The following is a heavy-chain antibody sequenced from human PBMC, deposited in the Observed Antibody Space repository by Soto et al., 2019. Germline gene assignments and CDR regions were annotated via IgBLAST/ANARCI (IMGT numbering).Heavy chain of an antibody. D-gene: IGHD3-9*01. CDR1: GHVRTISC. J-gene: IGHJ3*02. CDR3: ARAFDLHDVFDI. Sequence: PGEALKLSSKVSGHVRTISCIALVRRMAGKGLECMGIIYPGDSDTRYSPSFQGQVTISADKSISTAYLQWSSLKASDTAMYYCARAFDLHDVFDIWGQGKMVTGSS. V-gene: IGHV5-51*01. CDR2: IYPGDSDT.